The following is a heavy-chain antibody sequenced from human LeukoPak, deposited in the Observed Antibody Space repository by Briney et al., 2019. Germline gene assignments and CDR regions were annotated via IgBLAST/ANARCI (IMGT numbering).Heavy chain of an antibody. CDR1: NGSISNYD. J-gene: IGHJ4*02. V-gene: IGHV4-59*08. Sequence: PSETLSLTCTVSNGSISNYDWSWIRQTTGNRLEYIGFIYYSGSTNYNPSLKSRVTMSVDTSKNQFSLKLSSVTASDTAVYYCARRGAVYGGNDFDYWGQGTLVTVSS. CDR2: IYYSGST. D-gene: IGHD4-23*01. CDR3: ARRGAVYGGNDFDY.